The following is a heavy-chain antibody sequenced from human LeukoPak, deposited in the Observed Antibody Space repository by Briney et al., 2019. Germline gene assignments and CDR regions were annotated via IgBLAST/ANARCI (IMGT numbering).Heavy chain of an antibody. Sequence: PSQTLSLTCTVSGGSISSGGYYWSWIRQPPGKGLEWIGEINHSGSTNYNPSLKSRVTISVDTSKNQFSLKLSSVTAADTAVYYCARPRSPYYCSSTSCYVMRAFDIWGQGTMVTVSS. V-gene: IGHV4-30-2*01. CDR1: GGSISSGGYY. CDR2: INHSGST. D-gene: IGHD2-2*01. J-gene: IGHJ3*02. CDR3: ARPRSPYYCSSTSCYVMRAFDI.